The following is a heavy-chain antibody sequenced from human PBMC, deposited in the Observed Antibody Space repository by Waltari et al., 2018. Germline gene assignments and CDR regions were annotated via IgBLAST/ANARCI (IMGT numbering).Heavy chain of an antibody. CDR3: ARLSTNYYDSNRRWYFDL. CDR2: INHSGST. CDR1: GGSFSGYY. J-gene: IGHJ2*01. V-gene: IGHV4-34*01. D-gene: IGHD3-22*01. Sequence: QVPLQQWGAGLLKPSETLSLPCAVYGGSFSGYYWSWIRQPPGKGLEWIGEINHSGSTNDNPSLKSRVTISVDTSRNQFSLKLSSVTAAYTAGYYCARLSTNYYDSNRRWYFDLWGRGTLVTVSS.